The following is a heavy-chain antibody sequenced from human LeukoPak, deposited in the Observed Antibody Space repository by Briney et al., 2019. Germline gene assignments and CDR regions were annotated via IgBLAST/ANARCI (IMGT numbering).Heavy chain of an antibody. CDR3: ATAMVRDYSAYYYYMDV. J-gene: IGHJ6*03. CDR2: FDPEDGET. CDR1: GHTLTELS. D-gene: IGHD3-10*01. Sequence: ASVKVSCKVSGHTLTELSMHWVRQAPGKGLEWMGGFDPEDGETIYAQKFQGRVTMTEDTSTDTAYMELSSLRSEDTAVYYCATAMVRDYSAYYYYMDVWGKGTTVTVSS. V-gene: IGHV1-24*01.